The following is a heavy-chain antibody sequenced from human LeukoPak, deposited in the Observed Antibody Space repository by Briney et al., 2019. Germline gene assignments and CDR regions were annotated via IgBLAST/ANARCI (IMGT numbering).Heavy chain of an antibody. J-gene: IGHJ4*02. CDR2: FDPEDGET. D-gene: IGHD3-3*01. CDR1: GYTLTELS. V-gene: IGHV1-24*01. CDR3: ATTHYDFWSGYYTTYHFDY. Sequence: PGASVEVSCQVSGYTLTELSMHWVRQAPGKGLEWMGGFDPEDGETIYAQKFQGRVTMTEDTSTDTAYMELSSLRSEDTAVYYCATTHYDFWSGYYTTYHFDYWGQGTLVTVSS.